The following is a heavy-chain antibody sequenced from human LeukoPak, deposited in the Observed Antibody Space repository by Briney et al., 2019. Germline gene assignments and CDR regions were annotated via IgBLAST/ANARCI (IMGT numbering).Heavy chain of an antibody. V-gene: IGHV1-69*13. J-gene: IGHJ4*02. CDR1: GYTFTGYY. CDR3: ARVASHYDSSGFFDY. Sequence: ASVKVSCKASGYTFTGYYMDWVRQAPGQGLEWMGGIIPIFGTANYAQKFQGRVTITADESTSTAYMELSSLRSEDTAVYYCARVASHYDSSGFFDYWGQGTLVTVSS. D-gene: IGHD3-22*01. CDR2: IIPIFGTA.